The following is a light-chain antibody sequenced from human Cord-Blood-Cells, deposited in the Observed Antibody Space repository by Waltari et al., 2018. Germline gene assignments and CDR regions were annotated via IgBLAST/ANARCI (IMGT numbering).Light chain of an antibody. Sequence: DIQITQSPSSLSASVGDRVTITCRASQSISSYLNWYQQKPGKAPKLLIYAASSLQSGVPSRFSGSGSGTDFTLTISSLQPEDFATYYCQQIYSTPTFGQGTKVDIK. V-gene: IGKV1-39*01. CDR3: QQIYSTPT. CDR1: QSISSY. J-gene: IGKJ1*01. CDR2: AAS.